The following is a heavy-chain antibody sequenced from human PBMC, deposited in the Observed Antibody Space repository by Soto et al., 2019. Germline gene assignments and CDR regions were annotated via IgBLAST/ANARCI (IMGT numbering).Heavy chain of an antibody. CDR3: ARPLRDTSGYSPSDY. CDR2: ISIGSSSM. D-gene: IGHD3-22*01. Sequence: PGESLKISCEASGFTFRNYKMNWVRQAPGKGLEWVSQISIGSSSMDYADSVKGRSTISRDNAKNSLYLHMNSLRVEDTAVYYCARPLRDTSGYSPSDYWGQGTLVTVSS. CDR1: GFTFRNYK. V-gene: IGHV3-48*01. J-gene: IGHJ4*02.